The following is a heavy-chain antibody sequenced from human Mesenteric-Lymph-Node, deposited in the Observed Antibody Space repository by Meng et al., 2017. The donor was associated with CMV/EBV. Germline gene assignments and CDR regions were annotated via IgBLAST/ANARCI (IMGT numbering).Heavy chain of an antibody. J-gene: IGHJ3*02. CDR3: ARTYPLDAFDI. V-gene: IGHV3-30-3*01. CDR2: RSDDGTNE. CDR1: QFIFNSYY. Sequence: GESLKISCVASQFIFNSYYMHWVRQAPGKGLEWGAVRSDDGTNEYYADSVKGRFTITRDNSKNMLYLQMNSLRAEDTAVYYCARTYPLDAFDIWGQGTMVTVSS.